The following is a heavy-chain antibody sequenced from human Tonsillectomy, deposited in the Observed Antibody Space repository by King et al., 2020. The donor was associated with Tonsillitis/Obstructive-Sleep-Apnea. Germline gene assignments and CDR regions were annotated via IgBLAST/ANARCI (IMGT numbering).Heavy chain of an antibody. CDR3: VKDGGHCSSTSCSLDAFDI. Sequence: VQLVESGGGLVQPGGSLRLSFSASGFTFSSYAMHWVRQAPGKGLEYVSAISSNGGSTYYADSVKGRFTISRDNSKNTRYLQMSSLRAEDTAVYYCVKDGGHCSSTSCSLDAFDIWGQGTMVTVSS. V-gene: IGHV3-64D*06. D-gene: IGHD2-2*01. CDR1: GFTFSSYA. CDR2: ISSNGGST. J-gene: IGHJ3*02.